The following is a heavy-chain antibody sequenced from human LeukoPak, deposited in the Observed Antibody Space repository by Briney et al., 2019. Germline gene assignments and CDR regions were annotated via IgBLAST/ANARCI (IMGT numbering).Heavy chain of an antibody. V-gene: IGHV1-69*04. D-gene: IGHD5-18*01. Sequence: SVKVSCKASEGSFNSYPLSWVRQAPGQGLEWMGRIIPIIGITDYAQKFQGRITITADKSTYTVYMELNSLGSDDTAVYYCAKGYSYGPYYYYYYMDVWGKGTTVTVSS. J-gene: IGHJ6*03. CDR1: EGSFNSYP. CDR3: AKGYSYGPYYYYYYMDV. CDR2: IIPIIGIT.